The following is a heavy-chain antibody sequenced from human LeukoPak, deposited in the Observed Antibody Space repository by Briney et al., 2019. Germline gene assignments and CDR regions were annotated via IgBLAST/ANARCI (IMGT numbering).Heavy chain of an antibody. CDR3: ARVLYDFWSGYLIYYYYGMDV. Sequence: SETLSLTCTVSGGSISGSSYYWGWIRQPPGKGLEWIGEINHSGSTNYNPSLKSRVTISVDTSKNQFSLKLSSVTAADTAVYYCARVLYDFWSGYLIYYYYGMDVWGQGTTVTVSS. V-gene: IGHV4-39*07. CDR2: INHSGST. D-gene: IGHD3-3*01. CDR1: GGSISGSSYY. J-gene: IGHJ6*02.